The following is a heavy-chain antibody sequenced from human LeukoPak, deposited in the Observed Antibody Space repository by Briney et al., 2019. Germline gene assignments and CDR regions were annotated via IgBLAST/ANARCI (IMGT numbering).Heavy chain of an antibody. CDR2: IYYNGNT. Sequence: SETLSLTCSVPGGSVSSGGYYWSWIRQPPGKGLEWIGYIYYNGNTNYNPSLKSRVTISVDTSKNQFSLKLSSVTAADTAVYYCARGNSGSYGQTDFWGQGTLVTVSS. D-gene: IGHD1-26*01. V-gene: IGHV4-61*08. J-gene: IGHJ4*02. CDR3: ARGNSGSYGQTDF. CDR1: GGSVSSGGYY.